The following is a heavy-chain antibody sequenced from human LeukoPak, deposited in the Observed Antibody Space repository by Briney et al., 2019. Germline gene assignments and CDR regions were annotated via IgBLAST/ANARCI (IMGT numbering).Heavy chain of an antibody. CDR2: ISRSSDYI. Sequence: KPGGSLRLSCAASGFTFSSYTMSWVRQAPGKGLEWVSSISRSSDYINYADSVKGRFTISRDNAKNSLYLQMNSLRAEDTALYYCARVGSSGYPYYFDYWGQGTLVTVSS. CDR3: ARVGSSGYPYYFDY. J-gene: IGHJ4*02. D-gene: IGHD3-22*01. V-gene: IGHV3-21*04. CDR1: GFTFSSYT.